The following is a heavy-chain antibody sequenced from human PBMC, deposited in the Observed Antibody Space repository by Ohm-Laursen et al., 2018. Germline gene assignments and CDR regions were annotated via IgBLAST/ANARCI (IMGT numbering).Heavy chain of an antibody. V-gene: IGHV3-49*04. CDR2: IRSKADGGTT. Sequence: SLRLSCTASGFMFADYAMSWVRQAPGKGLEWVGFIRSKADGGTTEYAASVKGRFTITRDDSKSIAYLQINSLKTEDTAVYYCTRGRWFDPWGQGTLVTVSS. CDR1: GFMFADYA. CDR3: TRGRWFDP. J-gene: IGHJ5*02.